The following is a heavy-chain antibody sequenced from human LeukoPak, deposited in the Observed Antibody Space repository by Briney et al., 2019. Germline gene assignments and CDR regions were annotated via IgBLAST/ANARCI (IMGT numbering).Heavy chain of an antibody. CDR3: ASERNYYDSSGYYRGSAFDI. Sequence: PSETLSLTCTVSGGSISSGTYYWGWIRQPPGKGLEWIGSIYYSGSTYYNPSLKSRVTISVDTSKNQFSLKLSSVTAADTAVYYCASERNYYDSSGYYRGSAFDIWGQGTMVTVSS. CDR2: IYYSGST. V-gene: IGHV4-39*07. D-gene: IGHD3-22*01. J-gene: IGHJ3*02. CDR1: GGSISSGTYY.